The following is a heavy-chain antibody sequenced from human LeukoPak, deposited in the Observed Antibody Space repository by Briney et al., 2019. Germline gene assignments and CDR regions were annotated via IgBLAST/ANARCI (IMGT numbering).Heavy chain of an antibody. CDR1: GFTFSNAW. J-gene: IGHJ4*02. D-gene: IGHD3-22*01. CDR2: SKSKTDGGTT. V-gene: IGHV3-15*01. CDR3: TTPMIVVVAYYFDY. Sequence: GGSLRLSCAASGFTFSNAWMSWVRQAPGKGLEWVGRSKSKTDGGTTDYAAPVKGRFTISRDDSKNTLYLQMNSLKTEDTAVYYCTTPMIVVVAYYFDYWGQGTLVTVSS.